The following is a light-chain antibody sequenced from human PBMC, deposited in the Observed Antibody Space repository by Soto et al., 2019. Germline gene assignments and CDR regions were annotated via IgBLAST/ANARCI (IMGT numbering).Light chain of an antibody. CDR3: QQYNTWLWT. J-gene: IGKJ1*01. V-gene: IGKV3-15*01. CDR2: GAS. Sequence: EVVMTQSPATLSVSPGERATLSCRASQSVNANLAWYQQKPGQAPRLLIHGASNRATGIPARFSGSGFGTEFIXTIXSXTSEDFAVSYCQQYNTWLWTFGQGTKVEI. CDR1: QSVNAN.